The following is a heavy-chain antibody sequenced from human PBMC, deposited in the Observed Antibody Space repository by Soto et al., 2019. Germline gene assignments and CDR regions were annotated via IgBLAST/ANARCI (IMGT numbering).Heavy chain of an antibody. J-gene: IGHJ4*02. Sequence: VGSLRRSGAASEGIFSTYEMNWVRQAPGKWLEWIAYISGGGSTVYYADSVKGRFTISRDIPKNSLYLQMNSLRAEDTAVYYCARGPGELELPYYFDHWGQGTLVTVSS. CDR3: ARGPGELELPYYFDH. D-gene: IGHD1-7*01. CDR1: EGIFSTYE. V-gene: IGHV3-48*03. CDR2: ISGGGSTV.